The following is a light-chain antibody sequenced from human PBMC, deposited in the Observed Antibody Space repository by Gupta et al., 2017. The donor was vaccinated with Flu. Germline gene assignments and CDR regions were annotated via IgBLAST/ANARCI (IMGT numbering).Light chain of an antibody. CDR2: DAS. CDR1: QGISYY. Sequence: DIQLTPSPTSLSASLGDRVTITCQASQGISYYLNWYQQKPGKAPNLLIYDASNLKTGVPPRFSGSGYGTYFTITISSLQPEDNSTCYCQQCDNFPPTFGGGTKVDIK. J-gene: IGKJ4*01. V-gene: IGKV1-33*01. CDR3: QQCDNFPPT.